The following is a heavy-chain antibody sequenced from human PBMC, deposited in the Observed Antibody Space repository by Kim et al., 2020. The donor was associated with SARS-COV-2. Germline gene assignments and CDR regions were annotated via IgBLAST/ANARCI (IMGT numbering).Heavy chain of an antibody. Sequence: PTFKGQVTISADKSISTAYLQWSSLKASDTAMYYCARHTSAGYYYYGMDVWGQGTTVTVSS. CDR3: ARHTSAGYYYYGMDV. J-gene: IGHJ6*02. V-gene: IGHV5-51*01. D-gene: IGHD6-13*01.